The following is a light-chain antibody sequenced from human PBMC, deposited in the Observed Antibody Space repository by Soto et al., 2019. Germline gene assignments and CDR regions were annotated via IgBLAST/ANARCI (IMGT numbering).Light chain of an antibody. CDR2: DNN. Sequence: QSALTQPPSVSAAPGQTVTISCSGSSSNIGKNCVSWYQQFSGTAPKLLIYDNNKRPSGIPDRFSGSKSGTSATLDITGLQTGDEADYYCETWDSSLRGGVFGGGTKLTVL. V-gene: IGLV1-51*01. CDR3: ETWDSSLRGGV. J-gene: IGLJ3*02. CDR1: SSNIGKNC.